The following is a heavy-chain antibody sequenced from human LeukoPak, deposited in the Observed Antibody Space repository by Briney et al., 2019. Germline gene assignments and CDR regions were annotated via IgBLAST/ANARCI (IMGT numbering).Heavy chain of an antibody. CDR2: INPNSGGT. CDR1: GYTFTGCY. Sequence: ASVKVSCKASGYTFTGCYMHWVRQAPGQGLEWMGWINPNSGGTNYAQKFQGRVTMTRDTSISTAYMELSRLRSDDTAVYYCARRYSSSWYFDYWGQGTLVTVSS. J-gene: IGHJ4*02. D-gene: IGHD6-13*01. V-gene: IGHV1-2*02. CDR3: ARRYSSSWYFDY.